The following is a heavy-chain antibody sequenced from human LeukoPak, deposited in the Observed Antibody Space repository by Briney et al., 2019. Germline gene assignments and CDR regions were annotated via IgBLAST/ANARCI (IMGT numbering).Heavy chain of an antibody. CDR1: GGSFSGYY. CDR3: ARGSYCSGGNCYPLPGLRWFDP. D-gene: IGHD2-15*01. J-gene: IGHJ5*02. CDR2: INHSGST. V-gene: IGHV4-34*01. Sequence: SETLSLTCAVYGGSFSGYYWSWIRQPPGKGLEWIGEINHSGSTNYNPSLKSRVTISIDTSKNQFSLKLSSVTAADTAVYYCARGSYCSGGNCYPLPGLRWFDPWGQGTLVTVSS.